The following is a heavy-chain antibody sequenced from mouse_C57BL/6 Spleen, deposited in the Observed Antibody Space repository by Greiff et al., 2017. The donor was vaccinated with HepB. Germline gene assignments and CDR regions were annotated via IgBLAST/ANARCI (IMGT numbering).Heavy chain of an antibody. D-gene: IGHD1-1*01. V-gene: IGHV1-80*01. Sequence: VQLQESGAELVKPGASVKISCKASGYAFSSYWMNWVKQRPGKGLEWIGQIYPGDGDTNYNGKFKGKATLTADKSSSTAYMQLSSLTSADSAVYFCARGGDYYGSSSSYWYFDVWGTGTTVTVSS. CDR1: GYAFSSYW. CDR3: ARGGDYYGSSSSYWYFDV. CDR2: IYPGDGDT. J-gene: IGHJ1*03.